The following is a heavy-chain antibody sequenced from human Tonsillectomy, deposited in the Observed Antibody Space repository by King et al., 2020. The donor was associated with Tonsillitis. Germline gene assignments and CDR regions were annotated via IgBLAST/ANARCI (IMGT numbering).Heavy chain of an antibody. CDR3: ARDGAYYGSGSPLKY. D-gene: IGHD3-10*01. CDR1: GFTFNSFA. J-gene: IGHJ4*02. V-gene: IGHV3-30-3*01. CDR2: MFYDVSKT. Sequence: VQLVESGGGVVQPGRSLRLSCAASGFTFNSFAMHWVLQAPDKGLECVAVMFYDVSKTYYADSVKGRFTLSRDNSKNMSYLQMNSLRPEDTAVYYCARDGAYYGSGSPLKYWGQGTLVTVSS.